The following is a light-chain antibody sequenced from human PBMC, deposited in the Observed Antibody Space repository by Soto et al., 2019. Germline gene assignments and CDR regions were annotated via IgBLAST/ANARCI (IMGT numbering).Light chain of an antibody. V-gene: IGKV3-15*01. CDR1: QSVGSN. J-gene: IGKJ1*01. CDR2: GAS. Sequence: ELVITQSPATMSVSPGERATLSCRASQSVGSNLAWYQQKPGQAPRLLIYGASTRATDIPVRFSGRGSGTDFTLTISSLQSEDFAVYYCQQYSQWPRWTFGQGTKVDIK. CDR3: QQYSQWPRWT.